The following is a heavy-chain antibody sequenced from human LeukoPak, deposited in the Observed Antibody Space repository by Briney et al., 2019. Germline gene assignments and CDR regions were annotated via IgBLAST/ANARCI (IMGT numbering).Heavy chain of an antibody. D-gene: IGHD2-2*01. Sequence: GGSLRLSCAASGFTSSDYTMNCVRQSPGKGLEWVSGISVSDDSTYYADPVKGRFTISRDKSNNMLHLPMNSLRAEDTAVYYCARDRYCVSTNCPYDCWGQGTPVTVSS. J-gene: IGHJ4*02. CDR1: GFTSSDYT. V-gene: IGHV3-23*01. CDR3: ARDRYCVSTNCPYDC. CDR2: ISVSDDST.